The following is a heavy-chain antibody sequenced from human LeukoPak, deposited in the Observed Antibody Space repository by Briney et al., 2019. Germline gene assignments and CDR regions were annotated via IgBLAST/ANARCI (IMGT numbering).Heavy chain of an antibody. D-gene: IGHD3-22*01. J-gene: IGHJ4*02. Sequence: GSLRLSCAASGFTFSSYAMSWVRQPPGKGLEWIGEINHSGSTNYNPSLKSRVTISVDTSKNQFSLKLSSVTAADTAVYYCARIGSNYYGSSGYYSDYWGQGTLVTVSS. CDR3: ARIGSNYYGSSGYYSDY. CDR1: GFTFSSYA. CDR2: INHSGST. V-gene: IGHV4-34*01.